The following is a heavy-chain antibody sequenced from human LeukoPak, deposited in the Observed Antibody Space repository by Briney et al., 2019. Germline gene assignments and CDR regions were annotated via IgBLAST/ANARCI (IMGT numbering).Heavy chain of an antibody. V-gene: IGHV3-30*04. CDR3: AKGRPGYYYFDY. CDR1: GFTFSTYV. D-gene: IGHD3-9*01. CDR2: ISNDGKKK. J-gene: IGHJ4*02. Sequence: GGSLRLSCAASGFTFSTYVIHWVRQAPGKGLEWVAVISNDGKKKYYADSVKGRFTISRDNSKNTLYLQMNSLRAEDTAVYYCAKGRPGYYYFDYWGQGTLVTVSS.